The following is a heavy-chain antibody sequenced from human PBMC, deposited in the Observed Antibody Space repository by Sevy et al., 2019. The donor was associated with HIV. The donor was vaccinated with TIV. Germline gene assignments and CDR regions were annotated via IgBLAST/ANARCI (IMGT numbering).Heavy chain of an antibody. D-gene: IGHD3-10*01. J-gene: IGHJ3*02. V-gene: IGHV3-23*01. Sequence: GESLKISCAASGFTFRNYVMNWVRQPPGKGLEWVSVISDGGGTTYYADSVKGRFTISRDDSKSTLYLQMNSLRVEETAVYFCAKRVAGALAALDIWGQGTMVTVSS. CDR1: GFTFRNYV. CDR3: AKRVAGALAALDI. CDR2: ISDGGGTT.